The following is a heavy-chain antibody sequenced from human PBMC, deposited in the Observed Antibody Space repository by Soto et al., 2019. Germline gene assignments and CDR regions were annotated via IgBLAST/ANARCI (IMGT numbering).Heavy chain of an antibody. V-gene: IGHV3-74*01. CDR1: GFTFSTSW. D-gene: IGHD2-8*01. CDR3: ARDSMKGRFDP. CDR2: IESDGRGT. Sequence: EVQLVESRGGLVQPGGSLRLSCAASGFTFSTSWMHWVRQAPGKGLVWVSRIESDGRGTTYADSVKGRFTISRDNAKNTLYLQMNNLRAEDTAVYYCARDSMKGRFDPWGQGTLVTVSS. J-gene: IGHJ5*02.